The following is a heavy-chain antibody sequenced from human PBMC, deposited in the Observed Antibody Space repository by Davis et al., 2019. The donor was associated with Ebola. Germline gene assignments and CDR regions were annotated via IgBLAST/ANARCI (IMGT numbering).Heavy chain of an antibody. Sequence: GESLKISCAASGFTVSSNYMSWVRQAPGKGLEWVSVIYSGGSTYYADSVKGRFTISRHNSKNTLYLQMNSLRAEDTAVYYCAGAQDDTAMVTLDYWGQGTLVTVSS. J-gene: IGHJ4*02. CDR2: IYSGGST. CDR1: GFTVSSNY. CDR3: AGAQDDTAMVTLDY. V-gene: IGHV3-66*02. D-gene: IGHD5-18*01.